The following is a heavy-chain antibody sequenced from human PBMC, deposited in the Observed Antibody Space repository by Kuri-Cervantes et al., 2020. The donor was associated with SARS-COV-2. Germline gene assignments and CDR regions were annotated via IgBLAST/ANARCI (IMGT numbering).Heavy chain of an antibody. D-gene: IGHD3-22*01. Sequence: ASVKVSCKSSGYTFTAYNIHWVRQAPGQGLEWLGWINPKSGGTNHAQEFQGRTTMTRDTSISTVYMELARLRSDDTAVYYCARDSGSSYYDSGGKYYADYWGRGTLVTVSS. J-gene: IGHJ4*02. CDR2: INPKSGGT. CDR3: ARDSGSSYYDSGGKYYADY. CDR1: GYTFTAYN. V-gene: IGHV1-2*02.